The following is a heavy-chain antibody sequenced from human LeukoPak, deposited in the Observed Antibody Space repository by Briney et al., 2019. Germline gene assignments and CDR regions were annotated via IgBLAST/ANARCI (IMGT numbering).Heavy chain of an antibody. D-gene: IGHD3-10*01. CDR1: GGTFSSYA. CDR2: INPIFGTA. Sequence: ASVKVSCKASGGTFSSYAISWVRQAPGQGLEWMGGINPIFGTANYAQKFQGRVTITADKSTSTAYMELSSLRSEDTAVYYCARVEWFGEPPYYYGMDVWGKGTTVTVSS. CDR3: ARVEWFGEPPYYYGMDV. J-gene: IGHJ6*04. V-gene: IGHV1-69*06.